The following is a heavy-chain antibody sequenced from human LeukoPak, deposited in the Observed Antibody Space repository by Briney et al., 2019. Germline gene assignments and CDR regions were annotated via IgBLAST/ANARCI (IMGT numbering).Heavy chain of an antibody. J-gene: IGHJ5*02. Sequence: ETLSLTCTVSGGSNYWSWIRQPPGKGLEWIAYIHYSGSPHYNPSLKSRVTISIDTSKNQLSLKLNSVTAADTAVYYCARHSNWNGGVDWFDPWGQGTQVTVSS. CDR3: ARHSNWNGGVDWFDP. V-gene: IGHV4-59*08. D-gene: IGHD1-20*01. CDR2: IHYSGSP. CDR1: GGSNY.